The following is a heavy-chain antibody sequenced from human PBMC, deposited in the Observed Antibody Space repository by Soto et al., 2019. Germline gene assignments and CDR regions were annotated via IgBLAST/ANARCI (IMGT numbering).Heavy chain of an antibody. Sequence: GGSLRLSCAASGFTFRSYSMNWVRQAPGKGLEWVSYISSSGSSLYYADSVKGRFTISRDNAKNSLYLQMNSLRAEDTAVYYCARTYYDFWSGLGWFDPWGQGTLVTVSS. V-gene: IGHV3-48*01. CDR2: ISSSGSSL. CDR1: GFTFRSYS. J-gene: IGHJ5*02. D-gene: IGHD3-3*01. CDR3: ARTYYDFWSGLGWFDP.